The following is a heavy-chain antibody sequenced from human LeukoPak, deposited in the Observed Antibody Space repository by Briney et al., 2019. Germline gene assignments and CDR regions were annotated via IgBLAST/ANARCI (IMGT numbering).Heavy chain of an antibody. D-gene: IGHD2-2*01. CDR1: GYTFTSYG. V-gene: IGHV1-69*13. CDR2: IIPIFGTA. J-gene: IGHJ5*02. Sequence: ASVKVSCKASGYTFTSYGISWVRQAPGQGLEWMGGIIPIFGTANYAQKFQGRVTITADESTSTAYMELSSLRSEDTAVYYCARGSTSWDSLTWFDPWGQGTLVTVSS. CDR3: ARGSTSWDSLTWFDP.